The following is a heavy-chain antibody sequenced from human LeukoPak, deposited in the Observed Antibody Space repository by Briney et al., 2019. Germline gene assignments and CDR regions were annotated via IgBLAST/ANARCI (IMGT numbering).Heavy chain of an antibody. CDR3: AKTMKYYYYGMDV. Sequence: GSLRLSCAASGFTFSSYGMHWVRQAPGKGLEWVAVISYDGSNKYYADSVKGRFTISRDNSKNTLYLQMNSLRAEDTAVYYCAKTMKYYYYGMDVWGQGTTVAVSS. J-gene: IGHJ6*02. V-gene: IGHV3-30*18. CDR2: ISYDGSNK. D-gene: IGHD3-22*01. CDR1: GFTFSSYG.